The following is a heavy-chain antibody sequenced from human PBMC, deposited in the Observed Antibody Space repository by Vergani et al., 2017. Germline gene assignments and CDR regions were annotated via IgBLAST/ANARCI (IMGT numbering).Heavy chain of an antibody. Sequence: EVQLVESGGGLVKPGGSLRLSCAASGFTFSSYSMNWVRQAPGKGLEWVSSISSSSYIYYADSVKGRFTISRDNAKNSLYLQMNSLRAEDTAVYYCARGAGNYYDSSGYFWDYYYGMDVWGQGTTVTVSS. CDR1: GFTFSSYS. CDR3: ARGAGNYYDSSGYFWDYYYGMDV. CDR2: ISSSSYI. V-gene: IGHV3-21*01. D-gene: IGHD3-22*01. J-gene: IGHJ6*02.